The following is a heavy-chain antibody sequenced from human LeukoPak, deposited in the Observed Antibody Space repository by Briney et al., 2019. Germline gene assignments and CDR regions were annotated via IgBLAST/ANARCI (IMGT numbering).Heavy chain of an antibody. V-gene: IGHV3-23*01. CDR2: ISGSGGST. CDR3: ARGSGYSFANIDY. J-gene: IGHJ4*02. CDR1: GFTFSSYA. Sequence: GGSLRLSCAASGFTFSSYAMSWVRQAPGKGLEWVSAISGSGGSTYYADSVKGRFTISRDNSKNTLYLQMNSLRGEDTAVYYCARGSGYSFANIDYWGQGTLVTVSS. D-gene: IGHD5-18*01.